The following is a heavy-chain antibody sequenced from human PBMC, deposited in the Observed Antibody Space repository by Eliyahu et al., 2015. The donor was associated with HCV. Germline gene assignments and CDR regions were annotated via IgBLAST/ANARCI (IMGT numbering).Heavy chain of an antibody. D-gene: IGHD1-26*01. CDR2: IYQSGTT. Sequence: QVQLQESGPGLVKPSETLSLTCAVSGYSISSGYYWAWIRQPPGKGLEWIGSIYQSGTTFYNPSLKTRVTILVDTSKNQFSLRLNSVTASDTAVYYCARIRGSYWAMGLDYWGQGILVTVSS. CDR3: ARIRGSYWAMGLDY. J-gene: IGHJ4*02. V-gene: IGHV4-38-2*01. CDR1: GYSISSGYY.